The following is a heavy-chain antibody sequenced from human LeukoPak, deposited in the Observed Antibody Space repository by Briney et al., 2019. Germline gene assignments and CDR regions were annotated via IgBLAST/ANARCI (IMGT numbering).Heavy chain of an antibody. D-gene: IGHD3-9*01. J-gene: IGHJ2*01. Sequence: PGGSLRLSCAASGFTFRSYWMSWVRQAPGKGLEWVANIKQDGSEKYYVDSVKGRFTISRDSSKNTVYLQMNSLRAEDTAVYFSAKLTDFWGRGTLVTVSS. V-gene: IGHV3-7*03. CDR2: IKQDGSEK. CDR3: AKLTDF. CDR1: GFTFRSYW.